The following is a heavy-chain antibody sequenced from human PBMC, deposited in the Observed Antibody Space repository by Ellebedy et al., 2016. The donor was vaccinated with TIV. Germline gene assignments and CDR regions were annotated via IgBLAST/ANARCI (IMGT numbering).Heavy chain of an antibody. Sequence: SETLSLXCTVSGDSITNFYWSWIRQSAEKGLEWVGRIYTAGSTHVNPSLKSRVSISIDTSKNQFSLRLTALTAADTAVYYCARDHYGSLDVWGQGITVTVSS. CDR2: IYTAGST. D-gene: IGHD3-10*01. CDR1: GDSITNFY. CDR3: ARDHYGSLDV. J-gene: IGHJ6*02. V-gene: IGHV4-4*07.